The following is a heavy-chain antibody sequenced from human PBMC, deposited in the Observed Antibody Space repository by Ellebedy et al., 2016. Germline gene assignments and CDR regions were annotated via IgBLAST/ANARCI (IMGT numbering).Heavy chain of an antibody. CDR3: ARAPPRGHIGMETDVPGNLDV. D-gene: IGHD2-21*02. CDR1: GGSVSSDY. Sequence: SETLSLTCNVSGGSVSSDYWNWIRRPPGKGLEWIGYVFHTGTTNYNPSLKSRVTMSVDTSKSQFSLKLNSVTAADTAVYYCARAPPRGHIGMETDVPGNLDVWGQGTTVTVSS. CDR2: VFHTGTT. V-gene: IGHV4-59*02. J-gene: IGHJ6*02.